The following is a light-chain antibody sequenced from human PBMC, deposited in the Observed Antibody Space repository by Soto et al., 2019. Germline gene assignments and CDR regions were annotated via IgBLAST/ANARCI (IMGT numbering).Light chain of an antibody. V-gene: IGLV2-8*01. J-gene: IGLJ2*01. Sequence: QSALTQPPSASGSPGQSVTISCTGTSSDVGGYKYVSWYQQHPGKAPKLMIFEVHKRPSGVPDRFSGSKSGNTASLTVSGLQAEDEADYYCSSYGGTNNLLFGGGTQLTVL. CDR2: EVH. CDR3: SSYGGTNNLL. CDR1: SSDVGGYKY.